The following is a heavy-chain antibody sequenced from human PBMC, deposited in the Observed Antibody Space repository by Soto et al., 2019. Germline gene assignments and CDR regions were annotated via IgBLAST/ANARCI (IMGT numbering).Heavy chain of an antibody. CDR1: GGSITSSNW. CDR3: ARHDYGDDKWYFDL. J-gene: IGHJ2*01. Sequence: QVQLQESGPGLVKPSGPLSLTCAVSGGSITSSNWWSWVRQPPGKGLEWIGEIYHSGSTNYNPSLKGRVSISVDKSKSQISLKLSSVTAADTAVYYCARHDYGDDKWYFDLWGRGTLVTVSS. D-gene: IGHD4-17*01. V-gene: IGHV4-4*02. CDR2: IYHSGST.